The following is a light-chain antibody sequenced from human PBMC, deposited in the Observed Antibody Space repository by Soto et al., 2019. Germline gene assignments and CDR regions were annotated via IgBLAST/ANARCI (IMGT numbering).Light chain of an antibody. Sequence: QSALTQPASVSGSPGQSITISCTGTSSDIGDYDYVSWYQQHPGKAPKLLISEVSNRPSGVSNRFSGSKSGNTASLTISGLQAEDEADYYCNSCASGNARVFGTGTKLTVL. CDR1: SSDIGDYDY. V-gene: IGLV2-14*01. J-gene: IGLJ1*01. CDR2: EVS. CDR3: NSCASGNARV.